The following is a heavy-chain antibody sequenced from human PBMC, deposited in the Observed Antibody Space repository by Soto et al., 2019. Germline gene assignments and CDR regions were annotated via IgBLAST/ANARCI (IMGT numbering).Heavy chain of an antibody. J-gene: IGHJ5*02. Sequence: KTSETLSLTCTVSCGSIGTYYWSWIRQSPGKGLEWIANIYYSGTTNYNLSLKSQVTTSMDTSKNQFSLTLSSVTAADTAVYYCARDSTDHWFDPWGQGILVTVSS. V-gene: IGHV4-59*01. CDR1: CGSIGTYY. CDR3: ARDSTDHWFDP. CDR2: IYYSGTT.